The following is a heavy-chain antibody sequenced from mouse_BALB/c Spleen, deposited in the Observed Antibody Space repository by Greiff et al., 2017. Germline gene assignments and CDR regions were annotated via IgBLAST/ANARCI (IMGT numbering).Heavy chain of an antibody. V-gene: IGHV2-9*02. CDR1: GFSLTSYG. J-gene: IGHJ4*01. CDR2: IWAGGST. CDR3: ARDEDYGSSNYYAMDY. Sequence: VNLVESGPGLVAPSQSLSITCTVSGFSLTSYGVHWVRQPPGKGLEWLGVIWAGGSTNYNSALMSRLSISKDNSKSQVFLKMNSLQTDDTAMYYCARDEDYGSSNYYAMDYWGQGTSVTVSS. D-gene: IGHD1-1*01.